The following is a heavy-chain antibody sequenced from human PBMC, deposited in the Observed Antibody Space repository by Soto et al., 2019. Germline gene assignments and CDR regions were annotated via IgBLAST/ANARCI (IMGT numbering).Heavy chain of an antibody. Sequence: GGSLRLSCAASGFTFSSYGMHWVRQAPGKGLEWVAVIWYDGSNKYYADSVKGRFTISRDNSKNTLYLQMNSLRAEDTAVYYCARASLVGAKYYFDYWGQGTLVTVSS. V-gene: IGHV3-33*01. J-gene: IGHJ4*02. D-gene: IGHD1-26*01. CDR3: ARASLVGAKYYFDY. CDR2: IWYDGSNK. CDR1: GFTFSSYG.